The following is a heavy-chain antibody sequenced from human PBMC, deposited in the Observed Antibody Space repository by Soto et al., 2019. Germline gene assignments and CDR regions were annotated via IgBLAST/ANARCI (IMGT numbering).Heavy chain of an antibody. Sequence: QTLSLTCATSGASVYSNSAAWNCIMQSPSRGLEWLGRTYYRSKWYNDYAVSVKSRITINPDTSKNQFSLQLNSVAPEDTAVYSWARVAAAVRDAFDIWGQGTMVTVSS. D-gene: IGHD6-13*01. CDR1: GASVYSNSAA. CDR3: ARVAAAVRDAFDI. V-gene: IGHV6-1*01. CDR2: TYYRSKWYN. J-gene: IGHJ3*02.